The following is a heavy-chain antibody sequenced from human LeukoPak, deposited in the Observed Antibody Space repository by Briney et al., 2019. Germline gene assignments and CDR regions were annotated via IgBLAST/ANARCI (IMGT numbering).Heavy chain of an antibody. V-gene: IGHV3-53*01. Sequence: GGSQRLSCAVSGFTVSSNYMSWVRQAPGKGLEWVSVIYGGGNTYYADSVKGRFTISRDNSKNTLYLQMNSLRAEDTAVYYCASLGAAGTDYWGQGTLVTVSS. CDR1: GFTVSSNY. CDR3: ASLGAAGTDY. D-gene: IGHD6-13*01. CDR2: IYGGGNT. J-gene: IGHJ4*02.